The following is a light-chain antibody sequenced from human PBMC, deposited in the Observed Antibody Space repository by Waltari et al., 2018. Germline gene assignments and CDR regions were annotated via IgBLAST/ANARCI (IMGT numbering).Light chain of an antibody. J-gene: IGKJ1*01. CDR3: QQTYTLPRT. V-gene: IGKV1-39*01. Sequence: IQMTQSPSSLSAAVGDSVTITCRPSQSISNFLNWYQQKPGKARQLLISSTSTLQSGVPSRFSGSESGTDFTLTITTLQPEDFATYYCQQTYTLPRTFGQGTKLEI. CDR2: STS. CDR1: QSISNF.